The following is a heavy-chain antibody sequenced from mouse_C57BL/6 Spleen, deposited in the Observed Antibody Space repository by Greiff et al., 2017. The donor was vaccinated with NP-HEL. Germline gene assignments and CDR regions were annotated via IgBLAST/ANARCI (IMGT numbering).Heavy chain of an antibody. CDR3: ARLGYGYDGYYFDY. Sequence: VQLQQSDAELVKPGASVKISCKVSGYTFTDHTIHWMKQRPEQGLEWIGYIYPRDGSTKYNEKFKGKGTLTADKSSSTSYMQLNSLTSEDSAVYFCARLGYGYDGYYFDYWGQGTTLTVSS. D-gene: IGHD2-2*01. CDR2: IYPRDGST. J-gene: IGHJ2*01. CDR1: GYTFTDHT. V-gene: IGHV1-78*01.